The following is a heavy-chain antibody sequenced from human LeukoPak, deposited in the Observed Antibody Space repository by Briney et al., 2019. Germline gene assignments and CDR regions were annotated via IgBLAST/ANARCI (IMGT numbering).Heavy chain of an antibody. Sequence: GGSLRLSCVVSGFTFKSYGIHWVRQAPGKGLEWVSVIYSGGKTFYADSVKGRFTISRDNSKNTLYLQMNSLRAEDTAVYYCARGDPGAYWGQGTLVTVSS. CDR2: IYSGGKT. D-gene: IGHD2-21*02. J-gene: IGHJ4*02. CDR3: ARGDPGAY. V-gene: IGHV3-NL1*01. CDR1: GFTFKSYG.